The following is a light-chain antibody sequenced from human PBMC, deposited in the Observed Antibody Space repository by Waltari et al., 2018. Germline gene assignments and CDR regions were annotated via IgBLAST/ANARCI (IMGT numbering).Light chain of an antibody. J-gene: IGLJ1*01. CDR1: DSDVGAYDF. V-gene: IGLV2-14*01. Sequence: QSALTQPASVSGSPGQSITISCSGTDSDVGAYDFVSWYQQHPGKAPHLIIYEVSNRPSGISSRVSAAKSGNTASLTISGLQAEDEADYYCSSYTTSSAPGVFGTGTRVTVL. CDR2: EVS. CDR3: SSYTTSSAPGV.